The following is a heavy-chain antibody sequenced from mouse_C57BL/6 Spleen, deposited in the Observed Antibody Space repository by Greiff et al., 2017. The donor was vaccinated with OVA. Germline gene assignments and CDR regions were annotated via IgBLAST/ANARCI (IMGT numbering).Heavy chain of an antibody. V-gene: IGHV1-9*01. CDR1: GYTFTGYW. J-gene: IGHJ1*03. D-gene: IGHD1-1*01. CDR2: IVPGSGST. CDR3: ARGHYYGSSFYWYFDV. Sequence: VKLMESGAELMKPGASVKLSCKATGYTFTGYWIEWVKQRPGHGLEWIGEIVPGSGSTNYNEKFKGKATFTADTSSNTAYMQLSSLTTEDSAIYYCARGHYYGSSFYWYFDVWGTGTTVTVSS.